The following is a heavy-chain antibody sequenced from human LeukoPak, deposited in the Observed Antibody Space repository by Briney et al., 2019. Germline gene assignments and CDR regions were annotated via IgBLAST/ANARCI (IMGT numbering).Heavy chain of an antibody. CDR1: GGSINSGDYY. J-gene: IGHJ4*02. CDR2: IYYSGNT. CDR3: ARIYCSSTSCYRYFDY. Sequence: SETLSLTCTVSGGSINSGDYYWGWIRQPPGKGLEWIGSIYYSGNTYYNPSLKSRVTISVDTSKNQFSLKLSSVTAADTAVYYCARIYCSSTSCYRYFDYWGQGTLVTVSS. V-gene: IGHV4-39*07. D-gene: IGHD2-2*01.